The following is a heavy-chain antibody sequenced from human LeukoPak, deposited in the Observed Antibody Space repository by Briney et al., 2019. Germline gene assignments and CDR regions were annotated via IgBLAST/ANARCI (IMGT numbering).Heavy chain of an antibody. Sequence: GGSLRLSCAASGFTFSGSAMHWVRQASGKGLEWVGRIRSKANSYATAYAASVKGRFTISRDDSKNTAYLQMNSLKTEDTAVYYCTRSWAYYYGSGSDYWGQGTLVTVSS. V-gene: IGHV3-73*01. D-gene: IGHD3-10*01. CDR3: TRSWAYYYGSGSDY. CDR1: GFTFSGSA. CDR2: IRSKANSYAT. J-gene: IGHJ4*02.